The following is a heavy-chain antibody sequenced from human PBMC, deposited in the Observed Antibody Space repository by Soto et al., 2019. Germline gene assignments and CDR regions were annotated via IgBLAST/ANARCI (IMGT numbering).Heavy chain of an antibody. CDR3: ARHIAVAGTRGFDY. CDR1: GASVSTNW. J-gene: IGHJ4*02. V-gene: IGHV4-4*02. D-gene: IGHD6-19*01. Sequence: QVQLRESGPGLVKPSGTLSLTCAVSGASVSTNWWSWVRQSPGTGLEWIGEIYHSGRTNYNPSLEXXAXLSIDMSNNQLSLRLTSVTAADTAVYYCARHIAVAGTRGFDYWGQGTLVTVSS. CDR2: IYHSGRT.